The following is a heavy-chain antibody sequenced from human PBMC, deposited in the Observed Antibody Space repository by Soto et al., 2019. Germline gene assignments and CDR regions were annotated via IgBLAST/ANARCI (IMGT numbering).Heavy chain of an antibody. CDR3: AKAARPGFWSTSNYDNCLDV. CDR2: VSASGTT. J-gene: IGHJ6*02. D-gene: IGHD3-3*01. CDR1: GGSISSYY. V-gene: IGHV4-4*07. Sequence: NPSETLSLTCIVSGGSISSYYWSWIRQPAGKGLEWIGRVSASGTTNYNPSLKSRVTMSVATSKNQVSLKVTSVTAADTAVYYCAKAARPGFWSTSNYDNCLDVGGQGTTVTI.